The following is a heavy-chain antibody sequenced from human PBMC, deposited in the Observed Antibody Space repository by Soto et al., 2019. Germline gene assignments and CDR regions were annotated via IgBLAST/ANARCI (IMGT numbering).Heavy chain of an antibody. CDR1: GDSVSSNSAA. CDR3: ARFMAAGTFYYYGMDV. Sequence: SQTLSLTCAISGDSVSSNSAAWNWIRQSPSRGLEWLGRTYYRSKWYNDCAVSVKSRITINPDTSKNQFSLQLNSVTPEDTAVYYCARFMAAGTFYYYGMDVWGQGTTVTVSS. V-gene: IGHV6-1*01. D-gene: IGHD6-13*01. CDR2: TYYRSKWYN. J-gene: IGHJ6*02.